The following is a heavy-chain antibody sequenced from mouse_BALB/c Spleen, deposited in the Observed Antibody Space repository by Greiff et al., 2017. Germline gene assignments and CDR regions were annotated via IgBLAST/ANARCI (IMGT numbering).Heavy chain of an antibody. CDR2: IWAGGST. V-gene: IGHV2-9*02. CDR3: ARIWSIRGFAY. CDR1: GFSLTSYG. D-gene: IGHD1-1*02. J-gene: IGHJ3*01. Sequence: VKVVESGPGLVAPSQSLSITCTVSGFSLTSYGVHWVRQPPGKGLEWLGVIWAGGSTNYNSALMSRLSISKDNSKSQVFLKMNSLQTDDTAMYYCARIWSIRGFAYWGQGTLVTVSA.